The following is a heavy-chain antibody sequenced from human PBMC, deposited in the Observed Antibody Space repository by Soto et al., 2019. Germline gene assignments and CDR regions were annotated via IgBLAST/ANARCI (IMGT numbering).Heavy chain of an antibody. J-gene: IGHJ6*02. CDR3: ARDRREQWLFHYYYYGMDV. CDR2: INSDGSST. D-gene: IGHD6-19*01. Sequence: GGSLRLSCAASGFTFSIYWMHWVRQAPGKGLVWVSRINSDGSSTSYADSVKGRFTISRDNAKNTLYLQMNSLRAEDTAVYYCARDRREQWLFHYYYYGMDVWGQGTTVTVSS. V-gene: IGHV3-74*01. CDR1: GFTFSIYW.